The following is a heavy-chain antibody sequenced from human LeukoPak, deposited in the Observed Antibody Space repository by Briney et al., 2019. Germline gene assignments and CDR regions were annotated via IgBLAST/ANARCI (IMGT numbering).Heavy chain of an antibody. CDR1: VFTVSSNF. CDR2: VYSGGST. Sequence: PGGSLRLSCAASVFTVSSNFMSWVRQAPGKGLEWVSVVYSGGSTYYADSVKGRFTISRDNSKNTLYLQMNSLRAEDTALYHCARDPRGYSYGYWYFDLWGRGTLVTVSS. J-gene: IGHJ2*01. D-gene: IGHD5-18*01. V-gene: IGHV3-53*01. CDR3: ARDPRGYSYGYWYFDL.